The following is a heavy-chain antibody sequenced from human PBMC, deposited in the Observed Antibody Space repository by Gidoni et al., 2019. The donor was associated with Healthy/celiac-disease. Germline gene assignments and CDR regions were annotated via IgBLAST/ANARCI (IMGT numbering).Heavy chain of an antibody. Sequence: EVQLVQSGAEVKKPGESLKISCKGSGYSFTSYWIGWVRQMPGKGLEWMGIIYPGDSDTRYSPSFQGQVTISADKSISTAYLQWSSLKASDTAMYYCARAPYYYGSGSYPHLDYWGQGTLVTVSS. D-gene: IGHD3-10*01. CDR3: ARAPYYYGSGSYPHLDY. V-gene: IGHV5-51*01. CDR1: GYSFTSYW. CDR2: IYPGDSDT. J-gene: IGHJ4*02.